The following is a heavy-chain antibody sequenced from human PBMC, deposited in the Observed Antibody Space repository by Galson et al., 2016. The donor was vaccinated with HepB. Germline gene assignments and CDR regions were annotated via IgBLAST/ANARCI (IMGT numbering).Heavy chain of an antibody. CDR1: GFTFDNYT. CDR2: VSHSSTYV. V-gene: IGHV3-21*01. D-gene: IGHD6-6*01. Sequence: SLRLSCAASGFTFDNYTMNWLRQAPGKGLEWVSSVSHSSTYVYYADSVQGRFTISRDNAKNSLYLEMNNLRVEDTAVLYCARSLGWYFDVWGRGTLVAVSS. J-gene: IGHJ2*01. CDR3: ARSLGWYFDV.